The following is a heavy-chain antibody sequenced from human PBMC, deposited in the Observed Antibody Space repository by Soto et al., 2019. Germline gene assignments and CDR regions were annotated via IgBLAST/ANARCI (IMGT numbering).Heavy chain of an antibody. D-gene: IGHD4-17*01. CDR3: ARDSDYGDYVRYFDY. Sequence: QVQLVESGGGLVKPGGSLRLSCAASGFTFSDYYMSWIRQAPGKGLEWVSYISSSSSYTNYADSVKGRFTISRDNAKNSLYLQMNSLRAEDTAVYYCARDSDYGDYVRYFDYWGQGPLVTVSS. CDR2: ISSSSSYT. J-gene: IGHJ4*02. CDR1: GFTFSDYY. V-gene: IGHV3-11*06.